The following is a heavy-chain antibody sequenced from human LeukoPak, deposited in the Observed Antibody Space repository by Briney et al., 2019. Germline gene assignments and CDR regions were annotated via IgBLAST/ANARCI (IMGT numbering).Heavy chain of an antibody. D-gene: IGHD5-18*01. CDR2: IYYSGST. Sequence: SEALCLSSMLPRGSPCSTSYCSGWIRHPPGKWLEWLGSIYYSGSTYYNPSLKSRVTISVDTSKNQFSLNLSSVTAADTAVYYCARVASGYNYGPPDYWGQGTLVTVSS. CDR3: ARVASGYNYGPPDY. J-gene: IGHJ4*02. V-gene: IGHV4-39*07. CDR1: RGSPCSTSYC.